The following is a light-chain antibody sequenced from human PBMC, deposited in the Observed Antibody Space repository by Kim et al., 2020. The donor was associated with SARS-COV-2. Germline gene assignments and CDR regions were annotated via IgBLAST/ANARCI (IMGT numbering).Light chain of an antibody. CDR3: SSFTSTRTWV. V-gene: IGLV2-14*01. CDR2: EVS. CDR1: SSDVGGYNY. Sequence: QSALTQPASVSGSPGQSITISCTGTSSDVGGYNYVSWYQQHPGKAPKLMIYEVSNRPSGVSNRFSGSKSGNTASLTISGLQAEDEADYYCSSFTSTRTWVFGGGTQLTV. J-gene: IGLJ3*02.